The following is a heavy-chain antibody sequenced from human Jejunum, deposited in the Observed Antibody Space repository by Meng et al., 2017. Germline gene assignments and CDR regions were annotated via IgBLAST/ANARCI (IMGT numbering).Heavy chain of an antibody. CDR2: INAYNGNT. CDR3: ARDGVSFTMVRGGRY. D-gene: IGHD3-10*01. CDR1: GYSFTSYG. V-gene: IGHV1-18*01. J-gene: IGHJ4*02. Sequence: ASVKVSCKASGYSFTSYGISWVRQAPGQGLEWMGWINAYNGNTNYAQKIQGRVTMTTDTSTSTAYMVLRSLRSDDTAVYYCARDGVSFTMVRGGRYWGQGTLVTVSS.